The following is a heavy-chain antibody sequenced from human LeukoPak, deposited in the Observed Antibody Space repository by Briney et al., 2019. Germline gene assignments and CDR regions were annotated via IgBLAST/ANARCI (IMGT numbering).Heavy chain of an antibody. D-gene: IGHD3-16*01. CDR2: IYYSGST. J-gene: IGHJ4*02. V-gene: IGHV4-59*12. Sequence: SETLSLTCTVSGGSISSYYWSWIRQPPGKGLEWIGNIYYSGSTNYNPSLKSRVTISVDTSKNQFSLKLSSVTAADTAVYYCARRTFGGVIKYWGQGTLVTVSS. CDR3: ARRTFGGVIKY. CDR1: GGSISSYY.